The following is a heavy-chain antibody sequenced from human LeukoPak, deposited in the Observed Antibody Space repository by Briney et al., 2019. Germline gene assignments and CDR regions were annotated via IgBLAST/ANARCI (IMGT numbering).Heavy chain of an antibody. J-gene: IGHJ1*01. CDR2: IYYRGNT. V-gene: IGHV4-39*01. CDR3: ARHGDGGPAEYFRH. CDR1: GGSISSGIYY. D-gene: IGHD4-23*01. Sequence: SETLSLTCTVSGGSISSGIYYWAWIRQPPGKGLEWIGSIYYRGNTYYNPSLKSRVTLSVDTSKNQFSLNLSSVTAADTAVYHCARHGDGGPAEYFRHWGQGTLVTVSS.